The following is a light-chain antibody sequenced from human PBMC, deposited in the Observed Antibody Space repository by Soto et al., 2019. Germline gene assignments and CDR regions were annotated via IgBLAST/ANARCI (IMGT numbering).Light chain of an antibody. J-gene: IGKJ1*01. V-gene: IGKV3-20*01. Sequence: EIVLTQSPGTLSLSPGERATLSCRASQSVSSDYLAWYQQKAGQAPRLLIYAASSRATGIPDRFSGSGSGTDFTLTISRLEPEDFAVYFCQQYDNSPWTFGQGTKVEIK. CDR1: QSVSSDY. CDR3: QQYDNSPWT. CDR2: AAS.